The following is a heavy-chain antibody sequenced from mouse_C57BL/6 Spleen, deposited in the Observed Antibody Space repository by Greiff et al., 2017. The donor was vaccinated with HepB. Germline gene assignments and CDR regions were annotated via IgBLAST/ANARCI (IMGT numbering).Heavy chain of an antibody. V-gene: IGHV1-42*01. CDR1: GYSFTGYY. CDR2: INPSTGGT. CDR3: ARSLYYCGSSGWYIDV. J-gene: IGHJ1*03. Sequence: EVQLQQSGPELVKPGASVKISCKASGYSFTGYYMNWVKQSPEKSLEWIGEINPSTGGTTYNQKFKAKATLTVDKSSSTAYMQLKSLTSEDAAVYYCARSLYYCGSSGWYIDVWGTGTTVTVSS. D-gene: IGHD1-1*01.